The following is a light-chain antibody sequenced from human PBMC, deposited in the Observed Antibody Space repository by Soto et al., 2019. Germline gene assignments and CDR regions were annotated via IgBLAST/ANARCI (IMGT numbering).Light chain of an antibody. CDR3: QQRNYWLS. J-gene: IGKJ4*01. CDR2: YAS. Sequence: LTLSAATLYWSPGQRATLSCRASHSVGTNLMWYQQKPGQPPRLLISYASNRATGIPGRFSGGGSGADFTLTISSLEPEDFAVYYCQQRNYWLSFARGTKVDIK. CDR1: HSVGTN. V-gene: IGKV3-11*01.